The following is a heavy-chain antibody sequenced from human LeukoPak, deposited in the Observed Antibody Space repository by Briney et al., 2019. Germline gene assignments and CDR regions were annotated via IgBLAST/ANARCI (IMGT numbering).Heavy chain of an antibody. CDR1: GYTFTNYY. D-gene: IGHD6-6*01. CDR3: ARDLPQHNSSSYFYYYGMDV. V-gene: IGHV1-46*01. CDR2: INPNDGST. J-gene: IGHJ6*02. Sequence: GASVKVFCKASGYTFTNYYMHWVRQAPGQGLEWMGIINPNDGSTSYAQKFQGRVSMTRDTPTGTVHMELSSLSSEDTAVYYCARDLPQHNSSSYFYYYGMDVWGQGTTVTVFS.